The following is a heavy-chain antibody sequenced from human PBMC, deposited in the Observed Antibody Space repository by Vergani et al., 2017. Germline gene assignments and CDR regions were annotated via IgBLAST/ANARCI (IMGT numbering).Heavy chain of an antibody. V-gene: IGHV5-51*01. CDR2: IHPADSDT. D-gene: IGHD3-22*01. CDR3: ARLYGRDSSGSKYFDY. Sequence: EVQLVQSGAEVKKPGESLKFSCQISGYSFTNYWIGWVRQMPGKGLEWMGIIHPADSDTRYSPSFHGHVTIFVDKSISTAYLQRSRREASDSAMYYCARLYGRDSSGSKYFDYWGQGTLVTVSS. CDR1: GYSFTNYW. J-gene: IGHJ4*02.